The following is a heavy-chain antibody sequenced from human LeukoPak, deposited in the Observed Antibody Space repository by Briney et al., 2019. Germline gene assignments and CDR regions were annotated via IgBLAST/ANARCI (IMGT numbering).Heavy chain of an antibody. D-gene: IGHD6-13*01. V-gene: IGHV3-21*01. J-gene: IGHJ3*02. CDR2: ISSSSSYI. CDR3: AREFRSSWYQAFDI. CDR1: GFTFSSYS. Sequence: GSLRLSCAASGFTFSSYSMNWVRQAPGKGLEWVSSISSSSSYIYYADSVKGRFTISRDNAKNSLYLQMNSLRAEDTAVYYCAREFRSSWYQAFDIWGQGTMATVSS.